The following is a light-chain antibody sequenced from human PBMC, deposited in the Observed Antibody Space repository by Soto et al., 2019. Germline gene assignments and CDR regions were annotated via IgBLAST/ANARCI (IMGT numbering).Light chain of an antibody. CDR2: GAS. V-gene: IGKV3-20*01. CDR3: LFYSICSTT. Sequence: LTHTPGTLSLSPGERATLSCRASQSVSSSYLAWYQQKPGQAPRLLIYGASSRATGIPDRFSGSGSGTDFTLTISRLETEDFAVYYCLFYSICSTTSCGVTKLEMK. CDR1: QSVSSSY. J-gene: IGKJ4*02.